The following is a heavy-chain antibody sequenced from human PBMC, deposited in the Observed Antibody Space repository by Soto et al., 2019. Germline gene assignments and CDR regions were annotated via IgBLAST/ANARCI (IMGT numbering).Heavy chain of an antibody. V-gene: IGHV3-21*01. CDR3: ARDPPTGTTLDWADS. CDR2: ISSSGSFM. D-gene: IGHD1-7*01. Sequence: EVQLVETGGGLVKPGGSLRLSCAASGCSFSSDSMGWVRQAPGKGLEWVSSISSSGSFMNYADSVKGRFTISRDNAKNSLYLQMSGLKDEDTAVYYCARDPPTGTTLDWADSWGQGTLVTVSS. J-gene: IGHJ4*02. CDR1: GCSFSSDS.